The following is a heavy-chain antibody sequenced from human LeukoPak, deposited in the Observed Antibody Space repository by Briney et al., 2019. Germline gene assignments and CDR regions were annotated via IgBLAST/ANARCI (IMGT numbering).Heavy chain of an antibody. J-gene: IGHJ4*02. CDR1: GGSIGSGNYY. V-gene: IGHV4-61*02. D-gene: IGHD3-9*01. CDR3: ARGLISGDIDY. Sequence: PSETLSLTCTVSGGSIGSGNYYWSWIRQPAGKGLEWIGRIYTSGSTNYNPSLKSRVTISVDTSKNQFSLKLSSVTAADTAVYYCARGLISGDIDYWGQGTLVTVSS. CDR2: IYTSGST.